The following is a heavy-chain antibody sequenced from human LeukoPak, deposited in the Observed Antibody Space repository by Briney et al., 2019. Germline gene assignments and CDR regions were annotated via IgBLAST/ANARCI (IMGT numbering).Heavy chain of an antibody. V-gene: IGHV3-48*01. CDR1: GFTFSSYN. Sequence: GGSLRLSCVASGFTFSSYNINWVRQAPGKGLEWVSYISTASSTMYYAGSVKGRFTISRDNAKNSLYLQMNSLRAEDTAVYYCARGITMIVVAPRYGMDVWGQGTTVTVSS. J-gene: IGHJ6*02. D-gene: IGHD3-22*01. CDR3: ARGITMIVVAPRYGMDV. CDR2: ISTASSTM.